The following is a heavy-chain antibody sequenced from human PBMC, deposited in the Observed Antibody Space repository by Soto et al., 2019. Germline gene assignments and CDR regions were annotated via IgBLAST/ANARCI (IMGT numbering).Heavy chain of an antibody. Sequence: PGESLKISCSGSGYKFTNYWIGWVRQLPGQGLEWMGIIYPGDSETRYSPSFQGQVTISADKSIGTAYLQWRSLRTSDTAMYYCARFENTAMSPFDYWGQGTQVTVSS. J-gene: IGHJ4*02. D-gene: IGHD5-18*01. V-gene: IGHV5-51*01. CDR2: IYPGDSET. CDR3: ARFENTAMSPFDY. CDR1: GYKFTNYW.